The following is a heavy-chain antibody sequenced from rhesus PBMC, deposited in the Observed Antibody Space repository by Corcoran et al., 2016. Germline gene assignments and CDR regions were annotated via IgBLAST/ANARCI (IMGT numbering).Heavy chain of an antibody. D-gene: IGHD3-9*01. CDR3: AKEGTYYSPRYFDY. CDR1: GFTFSSYG. V-gene: IGHV3S5*01. CDR2: ISNGGGST. Sequence: GESGGGLVQPGGSLRLSCAASGFTFSSYGMSWVRQAPGKGLEWVSSISNGGGSTYDADSVKGRFTISRDNSKNTLSLQMNSLRAEDTAVYYCAKEGTYYSPRYFDYWGQGVLVTVSS. J-gene: IGHJ4*01.